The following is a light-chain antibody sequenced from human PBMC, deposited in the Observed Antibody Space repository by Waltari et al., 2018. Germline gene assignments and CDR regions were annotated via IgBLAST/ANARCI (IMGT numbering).Light chain of an antibody. Sequence: QSALTQPASVSGSPGQSITISCTGTNSAVGGYNYVSWFQQHPGTAPRLMIFGVSHRPSGVSNRFSGSKSGNTASLTISGLQAEDEAHYYCASYTSSDTWVFGGGTKLTVL. CDR3: ASYTSSDTWV. CDR1: NSAVGGYNY. CDR2: GVS. J-gene: IGLJ3*02. V-gene: IGLV2-14*03.